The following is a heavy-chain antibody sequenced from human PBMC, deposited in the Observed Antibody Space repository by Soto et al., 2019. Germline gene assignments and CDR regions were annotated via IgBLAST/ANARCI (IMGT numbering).Heavy chain of an antibody. Sequence: GASVEVSCKASGGTFSSYAISWVRQAPGQGLEWMGGIIPIFGTANYAQKFQGRVTITADESTSTAYMELSSLRSEDTAVYYCARHLPARAYSSSWSYSRWFDPWGQGTLVTVSS. CDR2: IIPIFGTA. CDR1: GGTFSSYA. V-gene: IGHV1-69*13. CDR3: ARHLPARAYSSSWSYSRWFDP. D-gene: IGHD6-13*01. J-gene: IGHJ5*02.